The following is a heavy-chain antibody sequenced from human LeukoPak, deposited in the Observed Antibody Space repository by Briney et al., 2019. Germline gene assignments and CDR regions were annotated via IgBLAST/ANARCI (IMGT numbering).Heavy chain of an antibody. Sequence: GGSLRLSCAASGFTFSSCAMSCVRQAPGKGLEWVSVISGSGGSTYYADSVRGRFTISRDNSKNTLFLQMNSLRAEDTAVYYCAIRVAAIRFDPWGQGTLVTVSS. CDR3: AIRVAAIRFDP. D-gene: IGHD2-2*02. CDR2: ISGSGGST. J-gene: IGHJ5*02. V-gene: IGHV3-23*01. CDR1: GFTFSSCA.